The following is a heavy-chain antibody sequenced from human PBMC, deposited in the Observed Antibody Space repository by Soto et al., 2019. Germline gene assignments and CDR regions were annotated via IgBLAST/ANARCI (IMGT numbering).Heavy chain of an antibody. CDR3: ASTKIQIVIRGVQNGMDV. Sequence: SETLSLTCTVSGDSISTYYWSWIRQPAGKGLEWIGRIYASGSTNYNPSLKSRVTMSVDTSKSQFSLNLTSVTAADTATYYCASTKIQIVIRGVQNGMDVWGQGTTVTVSS. D-gene: IGHD3-10*01. CDR1: GDSISTYY. V-gene: IGHV4-4*07. J-gene: IGHJ6*02. CDR2: IYASGST.